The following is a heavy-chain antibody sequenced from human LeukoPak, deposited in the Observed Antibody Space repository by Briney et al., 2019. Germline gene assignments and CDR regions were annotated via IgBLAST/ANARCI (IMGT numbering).Heavy chain of an antibody. D-gene: IGHD3-3*01. J-gene: IGHJ5*02. CDR3: AREVPIFGVVIIGWFDP. CDR2: IYTSGNT. Sequence: PSETLSLTCTVSGGSISSGSYYWSWIRQPAGKGLEWIGRIYTSGNTNYNPSLKSRVTISVDTSKNQFSLKLSSVTAADTAVYYCAREVPIFGVVIIGWFDPWGQGTLVTVSS. CDR1: GGSISSGSYY. V-gene: IGHV4-61*02.